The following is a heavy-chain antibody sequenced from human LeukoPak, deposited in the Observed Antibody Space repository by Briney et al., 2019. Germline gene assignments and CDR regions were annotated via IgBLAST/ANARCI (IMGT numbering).Heavy chain of an antibody. D-gene: IGHD6-19*01. CDR2: IYSGSS. Sequence: SETLSLTCTVSGCSISSYYWSWIRQPLGKGLEWIGYIYSGSSDYNPSLKSRVTISVDTSKNQFSLNLSSVTATDTAVYYCARAYSSGWYYFEYWGQGTLVTVSS. J-gene: IGHJ4*02. CDR3: ARAYSSGWYYFEY. CDR1: GCSISSYY. V-gene: IGHV4-59*08.